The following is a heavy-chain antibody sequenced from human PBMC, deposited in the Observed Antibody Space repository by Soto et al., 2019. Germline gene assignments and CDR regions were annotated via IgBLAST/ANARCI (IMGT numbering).Heavy chain of an antibody. CDR2: ISVSGGST. V-gene: IGHV3-23*02. D-gene: IGHD1-26*01. J-gene: IGHJ3*01. CDR1: GFTISSYA. Sequence: PGGSLRLSCAVSGFTISSYAMSWVRQAPGKGLQWVSGISVSGGSTYYGDSVKGRFTISRDNSKNTLYLQMDSLSAEDTAVYYCAKEASPYGTNAFDVWGQGTMVTVSS. CDR3: AKEASPYGTNAFDV.